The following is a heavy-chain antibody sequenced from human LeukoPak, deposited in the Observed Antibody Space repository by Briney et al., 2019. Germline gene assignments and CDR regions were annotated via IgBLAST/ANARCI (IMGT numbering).Heavy chain of an antibody. J-gene: IGHJ4*02. D-gene: IGHD5-18*01. CDR2: IYYSGST. V-gene: IGHV4-38-2*02. CDR1: GYSISSGYY. CDR3: ASLPWIQIWNHY. Sequence: SETLSLTCTVSGYSISSGYYWGWIRQPPGKGLECIGSIYYSGSTYYNPSLKSRVTISVDTSKNQFSLKLSSVTAADTAVYYCASLPWIQIWNHYWGQGTLVTVSS.